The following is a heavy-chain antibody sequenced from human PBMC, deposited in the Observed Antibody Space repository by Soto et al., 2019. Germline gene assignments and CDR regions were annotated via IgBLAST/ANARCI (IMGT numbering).Heavy chain of an antibody. CDR1: GFTFSSYS. CDR3: ARDQELDTKAFDI. J-gene: IGHJ3*02. Sequence: GGSLRLSCAASGFTFSSYSMNWVRQAPGKGLEWVSSISSSSSYIYYADSVKGRFTISRDNAKNSLYLQMNSLRAEDPAVYYCARDQELDTKAFDIWGQGTIVTVSS. CDR2: ISSSSSYI. V-gene: IGHV3-21*01. D-gene: IGHD1-7*01.